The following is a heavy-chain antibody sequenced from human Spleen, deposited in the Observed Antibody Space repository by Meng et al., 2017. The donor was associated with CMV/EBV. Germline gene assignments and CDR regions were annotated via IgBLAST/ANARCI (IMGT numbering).Heavy chain of an antibody. CDR3: ATDRADY. CDR2: IKSRAARGAT. CDR1: GFTFSNAW. J-gene: IGHJ4*02. V-gene: IGHV3-15*01. Sequence: GESLKISCAASGFTFSNAWMNWVRQAPGKGLEWVGRIKSRAARGATDYAAPVKGRFSISRDDSKNKMYLQMDSLKTEDTAVYYCATDRADYWGQGALVTVSS.